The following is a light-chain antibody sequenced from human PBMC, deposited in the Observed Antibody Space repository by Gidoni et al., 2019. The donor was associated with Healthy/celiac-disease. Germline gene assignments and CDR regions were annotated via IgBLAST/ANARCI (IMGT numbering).Light chain of an antibody. CDR3: QQYYSYGT. CDR2: AAS. Sequence: AIRITQSPSSLSASTGDRVTITCRASQGISSYLAWYQQKPGKAPKLLIYAASTLQSGVPARFSGSGSGTDFTLTISCLQSEDFATYYCQQYYSYGTFGQXTKVEIK. V-gene: IGKV1-8*01. J-gene: IGKJ1*01. CDR1: QGISSY.